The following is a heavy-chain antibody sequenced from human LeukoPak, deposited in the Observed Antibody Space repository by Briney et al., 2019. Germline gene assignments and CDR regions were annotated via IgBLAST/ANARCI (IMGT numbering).Heavy chain of an antibody. CDR3: AKDLWYSSGPMDV. CDR1: GFTLSTYW. CDR2: ISGSGGST. J-gene: IGHJ6*02. Sequence: GGSLRLSCAASGFTLSTYWMSWVRQAPGQGLEWVSAISGSGGSTYYADSVKGRFTISRDNSKNTLYLQMNSLRAEDTAVYYCAKDLWYSSGPMDVWGQGTTVTVSS. D-gene: IGHD6-19*01. V-gene: IGHV3-23*01.